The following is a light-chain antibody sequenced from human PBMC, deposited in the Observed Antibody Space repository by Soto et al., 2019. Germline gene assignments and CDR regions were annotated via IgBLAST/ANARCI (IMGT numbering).Light chain of an antibody. CDR1: QSISSW. V-gene: IGKV1-5*01. Sequence: DIQMTQSPSTLSASVGDRVTITCRASQSISSWLAWYQQKPGKAPKLLIYDASSLESGVPPRFSGSGSGTEFTLTISSLQPEDFATYYCQQLNSYPITFGQGTRLEIK. CDR3: QQLNSYPIT. J-gene: IGKJ5*01. CDR2: DAS.